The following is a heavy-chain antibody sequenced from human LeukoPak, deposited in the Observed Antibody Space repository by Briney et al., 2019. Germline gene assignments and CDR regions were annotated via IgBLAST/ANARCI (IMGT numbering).Heavy chain of an antibody. J-gene: IGHJ4*02. Sequence: PGGSLRLSCAASGFTFSSYWMHWVRQAPGKGLVWVSRIYSDGSSTNYADSVKGRFTISRDNAKNTLYLQMNSLRAEDTAVYYCAREEVTMYYFDSWGQGTLVTVSS. CDR2: IYSDGSST. V-gene: IGHV3-74*01. CDR1: GFTFSSYW. D-gene: IGHD2-21*02. CDR3: AREEVTMYYFDS.